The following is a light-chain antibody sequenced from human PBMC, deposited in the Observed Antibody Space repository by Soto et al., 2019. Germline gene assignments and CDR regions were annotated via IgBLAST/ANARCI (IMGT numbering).Light chain of an antibody. CDR3: QQYGSSPLFT. CDR2: GAS. CDR1: QSVSSSY. V-gene: IGKV3-20*01. Sequence: EIVLRQSPGTLSLSPGERATLSCRASQSVSSSYFAWYQQKPGQAPRLLIDGASSRATGIPDRFSGSGSGTDFTLTISRLEPEDFAVYYCQQYGSSPLFTFGPGTKVDIK. J-gene: IGKJ3*01.